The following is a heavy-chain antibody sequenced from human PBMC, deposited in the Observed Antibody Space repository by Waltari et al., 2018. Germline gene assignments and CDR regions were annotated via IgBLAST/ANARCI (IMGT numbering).Heavy chain of an antibody. CDR2: IMTDGSEE. CDR1: GFPLSSYW. CDR3: ARDQWFAFDI. J-gene: IGHJ3*02. V-gene: IGHV3-7*01. D-gene: IGHD3-22*01. Sequence: EVQLVESGGGLVQPGGSRRLSCAASGFPLSSYWMSWVRQAPGKGLEWVANIMTDGSEEYYVDSVRGRFTISRDNAKNSLFLQMNSLRPEDTAVYYCARDQWFAFDIWGQGTMVTVSS.